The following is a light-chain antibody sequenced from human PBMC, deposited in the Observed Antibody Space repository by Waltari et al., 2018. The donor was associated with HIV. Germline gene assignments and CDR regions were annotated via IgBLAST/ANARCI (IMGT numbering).Light chain of an antibody. CDR2: KNT. CDR1: ASPKQY. Sequence: SSELTQPPSVSVSPGQTARITCSGDASPKQYTHGFQQKPGQAHVVVIHKNTERPPGIPELFSASRSVTTVTLTITGVQTDDEADYYCLSADRSGTYVFGPGTTVTVL. J-gene: IGLJ1*01. CDR3: LSADRSGTYV. V-gene: IGLV3-25*03.